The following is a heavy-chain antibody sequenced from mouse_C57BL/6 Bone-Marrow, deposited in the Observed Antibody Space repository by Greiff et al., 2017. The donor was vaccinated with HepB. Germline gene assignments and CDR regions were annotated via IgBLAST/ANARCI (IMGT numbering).Heavy chain of an antibody. CDR2: IYPSDSET. J-gene: IGHJ3*01. D-gene: IGHD2-10*02. CDR3: AVYGNYWFAY. CDR1: GYTFTSYW. Sequence: VQLQQPGAELVRPGSSVKLSCKASGYTFTSYWMDWVKQRPGQGLEWIGNIYPSDSETHYNQKFKDKATLTVDKSSSTAYMQLNSLTSEDSAVYYCAVYGNYWFAYWGQGTLVTVSA. V-gene: IGHV1-61*01.